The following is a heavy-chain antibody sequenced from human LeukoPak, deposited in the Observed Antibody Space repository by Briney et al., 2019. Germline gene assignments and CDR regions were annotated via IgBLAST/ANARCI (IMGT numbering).Heavy chain of an antibody. J-gene: IGHJ4*02. CDR3: TIGLRLGELSLYQPFDY. V-gene: IGHV1-69*05. CDR1: GGTFSSYA. D-gene: IGHD3-16*02. Sequence: ASVKVSCKASGGTFSSYAISWVRQAPGQGLEWMGRIIPIFGTANYAQKYQGRLTITTDKSTGTAYMELSRLRSEDTAVYYCTIGLRLGELSLYQPFDYWGQGTLVTVFS. CDR2: IIPIFGTA.